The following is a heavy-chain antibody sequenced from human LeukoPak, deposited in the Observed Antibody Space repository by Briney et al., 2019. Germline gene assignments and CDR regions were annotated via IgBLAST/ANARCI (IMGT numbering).Heavy chain of an antibody. V-gene: IGHV4-59*01. CDR2: IYYSGST. CDR1: GGSISSYY. J-gene: IGHJ3*02. Sequence: PSETLSLTCTVSGGSISSYYWSWIRQPPGKGLEWIGYIYYSGSTNYNPSLKSRVTISVDTSKNQFSLKLSSVTAADTAVYYCARGGGFYCSSTSCYYLDAFDIWGQGTMVTVSS. D-gene: IGHD2-2*01. CDR3: ARGGGFYCSSTSCYYLDAFDI.